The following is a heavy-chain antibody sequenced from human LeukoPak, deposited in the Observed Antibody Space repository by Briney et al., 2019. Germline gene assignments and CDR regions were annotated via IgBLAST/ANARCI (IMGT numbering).Heavy chain of an antibody. D-gene: IGHD3-22*01. V-gene: IGHV3-7*01. CDR1: GFTFTTYW. CDR3: ASSYFDNSLHAYDI. CDR2: IKQDGSEK. Sequence: PGGSLRLSCAASGFTFTTYWMGWVRQAPGKGLEWVANIKQDGSEKYYVDSVKGRFTISRDNTKNSLFLHMSSLRAEDTAVYFCASSYFDNSLHAYDIWGQGTMVTVSS. J-gene: IGHJ3*02.